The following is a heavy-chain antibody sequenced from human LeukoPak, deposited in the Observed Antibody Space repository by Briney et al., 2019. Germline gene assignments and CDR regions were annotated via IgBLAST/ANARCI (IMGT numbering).Heavy chain of an antibody. Sequence: SETLSLTCGVSGGSISNTNWWSWVRQPPGQGLEWIGEISLTGLTHYNPSLESRVTVSLDKSKNQLSLNLTSVTAADTAVYYCSRENGAFSPFGYWGQGNRVTVLS. J-gene: IGHJ4*02. V-gene: IGHV4-4*02. CDR2: ISLTGLT. D-gene: IGHD3-16*01. CDR3: SRENGAFSPFGY. CDR1: GGSISNTNW.